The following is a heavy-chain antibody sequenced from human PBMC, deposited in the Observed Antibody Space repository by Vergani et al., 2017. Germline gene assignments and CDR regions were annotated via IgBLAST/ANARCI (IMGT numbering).Heavy chain of an antibody. J-gene: IGHJ4*02. Sequence: EVQLVESGGGLVQPGGSLRLSCAASGFTFSSYSMNWVRQAPGKGLEWVSYISSSSSTIYYADSVKGRFTISRDNAKNSLYLQMNSLRDEDTAVYYCARDRAVYCYDSSGIDYWGQGTLVTVSS. D-gene: IGHD3-22*01. CDR3: ARDRAVYCYDSSGIDY. CDR1: GFTFSSYS. CDR2: ISSSSSTI. V-gene: IGHV3-48*02.